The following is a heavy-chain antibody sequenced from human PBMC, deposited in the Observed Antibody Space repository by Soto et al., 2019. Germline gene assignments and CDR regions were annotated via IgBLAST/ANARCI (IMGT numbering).Heavy chain of an antibody. D-gene: IGHD3-10*01. CDR2: IIPLFGTL. Sequence: QVQLVQSGAEVKKPGSSVNVSCKASGGTFNNHLISWVRQAPGQGLEWMGTIIPLFGTLNYAQKLQGRVTLSADRSTSTADMELSSLRPDDTAVYYCASGSLCGSGSYPVDYWGQGTLVTVSS. J-gene: IGHJ4*01. CDR3: ASGSLCGSGSYPVDY. CDR1: GGTFNNHL. V-gene: IGHV1-69*08.